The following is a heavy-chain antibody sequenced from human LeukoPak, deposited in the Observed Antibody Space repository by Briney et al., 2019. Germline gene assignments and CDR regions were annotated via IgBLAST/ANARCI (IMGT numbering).Heavy chain of an antibody. CDR1: GGTFSSYA. CDR2: VIPIFGTA. Sequence: SVKVSCKASGGTFSSYAISWVRQAPGQGLEWMGGVIPIFGTANYAQRFQGRVTITTDESTSTAYMELSSLRSEDTAVYYCARAAVAYCGGDCYMDVWGKGTTVTVSS. CDR3: ARAAVAYCGGDCYMDV. D-gene: IGHD2-21*01. V-gene: IGHV1-69*05. J-gene: IGHJ6*03.